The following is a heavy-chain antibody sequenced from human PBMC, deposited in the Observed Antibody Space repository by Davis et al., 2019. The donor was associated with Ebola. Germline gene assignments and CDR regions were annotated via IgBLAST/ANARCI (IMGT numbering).Heavy chain of an antibody. V-gene: IGHV3-43*02. CDR1: GFNFEDFA. CDR2: TNADGSRG. CDR3: VRPGSGGYTPDFGH. Sequence: GGFLRLSCAASGFNFEDFAMHWVRQAPGKGLEWVSLTNADGSRGYYADSVKGRFTIPRDKRIKSLYLHRSSLRTEDTAFYHGVRPGSGGYTPDFGHWGQGTLVTVSS. J-gene: IGHJ4*02. D-gene: IGHD3-10*01.